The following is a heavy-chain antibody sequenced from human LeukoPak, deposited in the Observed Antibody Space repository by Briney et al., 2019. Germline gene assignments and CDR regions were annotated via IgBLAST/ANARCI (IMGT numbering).Heavy chain of an antibody. CDR3: AKDLGDIVVVVAATGDPFDY. Sequence: GGSLRLSCAASGFTFSSYGMSWVRQAPGKGLEWVSAISGSGGSTYYADSEKGRLTISRDNSKNTLYLQMNSLRAEDTAVYYCAKDLGDIVVVVAATGDPFDYWGQGTLVTVSS. CDR2: ISGSGGST. D-gene: IGHD2-15*01. V-gene: IGHV3-23*01. J-gene: IGHJ4*02. CDR1: GFTFSSYG.